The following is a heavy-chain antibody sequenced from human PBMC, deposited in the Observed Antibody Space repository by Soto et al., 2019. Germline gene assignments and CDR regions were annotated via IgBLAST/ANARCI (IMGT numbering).Heavy chain of an antibody. J-gene: IGHJ4*02. V-gene: IGHV1-2*02. CDR3: ARGDYYDSSGLIAY. CDR2: INPNSGGT. Sequence: SVKVSCKASGGTFSSYAISWVRQAPGQGLEWMGWINPNSGGTNYAQKFQGRVTMTRDTSISTAYMELSRLRSDDTAVYYCARGDYYDSSGLIAYRGQRTLVTVSS. D-gene: IGHD3-22*01. CDR1: GGTFSSYA.